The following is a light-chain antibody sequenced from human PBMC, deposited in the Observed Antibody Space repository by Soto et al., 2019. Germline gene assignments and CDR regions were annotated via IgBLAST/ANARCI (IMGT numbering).Light chain of an antibody. CDR3: AAWDDSLSGVV. CDR2: RNN. J-gene: IGLJ2*01. V-gene: IGLV1-47*01. CDR1: SSNIGSNY. Sequence: QSVLTQPPSASGTPGQRVTISCSGSSSNIGSNYVYWYQQLPGTAPKLLIYRNNQRPSGVPDRFSGSKSGTSASLAISGLRYKDEADYYCAAWDDSLSGVVFGGGTKLTVL.